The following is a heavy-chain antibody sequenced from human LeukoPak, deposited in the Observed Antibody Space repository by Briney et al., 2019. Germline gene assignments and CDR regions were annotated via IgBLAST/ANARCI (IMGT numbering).Heavy chain of an antibody. Sequence: SETLSLTCAVYGGSFSNYYLTWIRQPPGKGLEWIGEIHPSGSTHYNPSLKSRVTISPDTSKNQFSLRLNSVTAADTAVYYCARHERQWLVPTHSPGDSFDFWGQGTMVTVSS. J-gene: IGHJ3*01. CDR1: GGSFSNYY. D-gene: IGHD6-19*01. CDR3: ARHERQWLVPTHSPGDSFDF. CDR2: IHPSGST. V-gene: IGHV4-34*01.